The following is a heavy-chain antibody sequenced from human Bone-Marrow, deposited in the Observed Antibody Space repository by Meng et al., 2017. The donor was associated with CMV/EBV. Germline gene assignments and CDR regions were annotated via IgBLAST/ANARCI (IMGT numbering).Heavy chain of an antibody. V-gene: IGHV1-18*01. CDR1: GYTFTSYG. Sequence: ASVKVSCKASGYTFTSYGISWVRQAPGQGLEWMGWISAYNGNTNYAQKLQGRVTMTTDTSTSTAYMELRSLRSDDTAVYYCARDRGGYCSSTSCYDYYYGMAVWGPGNTVHGAS. CDR2: ISAYNGNT. J-gene: IGHJ6*01. CDR3: ARDRGGYCSSTSCYDYYYGMAV. D-gene: IGHD2-2*03.